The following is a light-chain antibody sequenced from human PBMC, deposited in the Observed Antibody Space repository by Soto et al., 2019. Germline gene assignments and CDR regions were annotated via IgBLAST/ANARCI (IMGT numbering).Light chain of an antibody. J-gene: IGKJ1*01. CDR3: QEYKNDYGT. Sequence: EIVLTQTPGTLSLSPGERATLSCSASQSVTSSFLAWYQQKPNHAPRLLIYGASSRATGIPDRLSGSGSGTEFTLTIRSLQPEDFGSYYCQEYKNDYGTFGQGSKVDI. V-gene: IGKV3-20*01. CDR2: GAS. CDR1: QSVTSSF.